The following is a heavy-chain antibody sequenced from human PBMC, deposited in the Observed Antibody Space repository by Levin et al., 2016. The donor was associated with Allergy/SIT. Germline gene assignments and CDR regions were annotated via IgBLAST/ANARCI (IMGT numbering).Heavy chain of an antibody. D-gene: IGHD1-26*01. J-gene: IGHJ6*03. CDR3: ARDRWELPTYYYYYMDV. V-gene: IGHV1-69*01. Sequence: WVRQAPGQGLEWMGGIIPIFGTANYAQKFQGRVTITADESTSTAYMELSSLRSEDTAVYYCARDRWELPTYYYYYMDVWGKGTTVTVSS. CDR2: IIPIFGTA.